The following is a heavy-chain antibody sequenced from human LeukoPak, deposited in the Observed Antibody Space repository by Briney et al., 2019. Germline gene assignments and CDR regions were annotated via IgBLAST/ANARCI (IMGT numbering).Heavy chain of an antibody. CDR3: ARGVLGFDP. V-gene: IGHV3-21*01. D-gene: IGHD3-16*01. CDR2: ISSSSSYI. J-gene: IGHJ5*02. CDR1: GFTFSRYR. Sequence: GGSLRLSCAASGFTFSRYRMNWVGQAPGKGREWVSSISSSSSYIYYADSVKGRFTISRDNAKNSLYLQMNSLRAEDTAVYYCARGVLGFDPWGQGTLVTVSS.